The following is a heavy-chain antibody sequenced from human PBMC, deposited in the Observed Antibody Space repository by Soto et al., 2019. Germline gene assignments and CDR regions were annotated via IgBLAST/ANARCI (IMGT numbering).Heavy chain of an antibody. CDR1: GFSLSTSGVG. D-gene: IGHD5-18*01. Sequence: QITLKESGPTLVKPTQTLTLTCTFSGFSLSTSGVGVGWIRQPPGKALEWLALIYWDDDKRYSPSLKSRLTITKDPSKNQLVLTMTNMDPVDTPTYYCAHRSAMVTYAYWGQGTLVTVSS. V-gene: IGHV2-5*02. CDR2: IYWDDDK. CDR3: AHRSAMVTYAY. J-gene: IGHJ4*02.